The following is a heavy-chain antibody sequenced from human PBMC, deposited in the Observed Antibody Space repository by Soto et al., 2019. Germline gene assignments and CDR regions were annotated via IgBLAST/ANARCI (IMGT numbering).Heavy chain of an antibody. Sequence: SETLSLTCTVSGGSISSYYWSWIRQPPGKGLEWIGYIYYSGSTNYNPSLKSRVTISVDTSKNQFSLKLSSVTAADTAVCYCARAPRGNYGYPSYFDYWGQGTLVTVSS. V-gene: IGHV4-59*01. D-gene: IGHD3-10*01. J-gene: IGHJ4*02. CDR2: IYYSGST. CDR3: ARAPRGNYGYPSYFDY. CDR1: GGSISSYY.